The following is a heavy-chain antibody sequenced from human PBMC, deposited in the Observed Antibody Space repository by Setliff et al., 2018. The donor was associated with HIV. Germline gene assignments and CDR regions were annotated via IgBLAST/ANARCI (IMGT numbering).Heavy chain of an antibody. CDR3: VRVLGDYYYYMDV. Sequence: KASETLSLTCNVSGVSISNYSCSWIRRPPGQGLEWIGIGSIYYSGNTQYSPSLNGRATISVDTSNNQFTLKLTSVTPADTAVYYCVRVLGDYYYYMDVGGKGTMFTVSS. D-gene: IGHD3-10*01. CDR1: GVSISNYS. J-gene: IGHJ6*03. CDR2: GSIYYSGNT. V-gene: IGHV4-59*01.